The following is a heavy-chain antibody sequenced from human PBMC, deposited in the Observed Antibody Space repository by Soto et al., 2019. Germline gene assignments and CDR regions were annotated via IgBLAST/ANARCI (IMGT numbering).Heavy chain of an antibody. CDR2: ISLYHHST. V-gene: IGHV1-46*01. Sequence: GASVKVSCKTSGYPFTDYFIHWVRQAPGQGLEWMGIISLYHHSTSYEQKFQGRLTVTADTSTTTVYMDLSSLTSEDSAVYWCARELYSCGGDCPYYMDYWGQGTLVTVSS. CDR1: GYPFTDYF. D-gene: IGHD2-21*02. J-gene: IGHJ4*02. CDR3: ARELYSCGGDCPYYMDY.